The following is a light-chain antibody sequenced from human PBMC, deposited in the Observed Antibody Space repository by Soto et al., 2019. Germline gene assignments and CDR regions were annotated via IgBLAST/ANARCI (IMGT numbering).Light chain of an antibody. CDR2: DAS. V-gene: IGKV1-13*02. CDR1: QGISSA. J-gene: IGKJ1*01. Sequence: AIQLTQSPSSLSASVGDRVTITCRASQGISSALAWYQQKPGKAPKLLIYDASSLESGVPSRFSGSGSGTEFTLTITDLQPEDSATYFCQQYYSYPRTFGQGTKVDIK. CDR3: QQYYSYPRT.